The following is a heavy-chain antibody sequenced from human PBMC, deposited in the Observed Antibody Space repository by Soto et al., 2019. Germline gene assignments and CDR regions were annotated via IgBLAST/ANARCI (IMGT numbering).Heavy chain of an antibody. J-gene: IGHJ6*02. Sequence: GEALKISCKGSGYSFTSYWIGWVRQMPGKGLEWMGIIYPGDSDTRYSPSFQGQVTISADKSISTAYLQWSSLKASDTAVYYCARAVEVVAATSEYYYYGMDVWAQGTTVTVSS. CDR3: ARAVEVVAATSEYYYYGMDV. V-gene: IGHV5-51*01. D-gene: IGHD2-15*01. CDR2: IYPGDSDT. CDR1: GYSFTSYW.